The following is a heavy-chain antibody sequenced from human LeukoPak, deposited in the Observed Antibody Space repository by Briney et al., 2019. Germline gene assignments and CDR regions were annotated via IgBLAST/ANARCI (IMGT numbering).Heavy chain of an antibody. CDR2: IKPDGSEK. Sequence: GGSLRLSCAASGFTFSTYWMTWVRQAPGKGLEWVTIIKPDGSEKYYVDSVKGRFTISRDNAENSLFLQMNGLRPEDTAVFYCARGQYTDGLSYWGQGTLVTVSS. CDR1: GFTFSTYW. J-gene: IGHJ4*02. CDR3: ARGQYTDGLSY. D-gene: IGHD5-24*01. V-gene: IGHV3-7*03.